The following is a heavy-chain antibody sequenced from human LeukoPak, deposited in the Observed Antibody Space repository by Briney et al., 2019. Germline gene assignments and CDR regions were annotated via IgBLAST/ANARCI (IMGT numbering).Heavy chain of an antibody. CDR1: GYTFTSYG. CDR2: ISAYNGNT. V-gene: IGHV1-18*01. D-gene: IGHD6-13*01. Sequence: ASVKVSCKASGYTFTSYGISWVRQAPGQGLVWMGWISAYNGNTNYAQKLQGRVTMTTDTSTSTAYMELRSLRSDDTAVYYCARDQGAYSSSWYYYYYGMDVWGQGTTVTVSS. J-gene: IGHJ6*02. CDR3: ARDQGAYSSSWYYYYYGMDV.